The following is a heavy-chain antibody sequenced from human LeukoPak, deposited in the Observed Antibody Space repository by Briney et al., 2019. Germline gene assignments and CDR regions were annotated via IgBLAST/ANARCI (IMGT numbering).Heavy chain of an antibody. CDR3: ARSGGATVTTGDY. Sequence: GGSLRLSCAASGFTFSSYSMNWVRQAPGKGLEWVSYISSSSSTIYYADSVKGRFTISRDNAKNSLYLQMNSLRAEDTAAHYCARSGGATVTTGDYWGQGTLVTVSS. CDR1: GFTFSSYS. CDR2: ISSSSSTI. D-gene: IGHD4-17*01. J-gene: IGHJ4*02. V-gene: IGHV3-48*04.